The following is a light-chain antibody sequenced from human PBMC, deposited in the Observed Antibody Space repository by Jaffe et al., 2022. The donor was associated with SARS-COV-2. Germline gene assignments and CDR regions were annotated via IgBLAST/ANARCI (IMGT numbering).Light chain of an antibody. CDR1: SGHSNYA. CDR2: INSDGSH. Sequence: QLMLTQSPSASASLGASVKLTCTLSSGHSNYAIAWHQLQPEKGPRYLMKINSDGSHRKGDGIPDRFSGSSSGAERYLTISSLQSEDETDYYCQTWDSDIRVFGGGTKVTVL. CDR3: QTWDSDIRV. J-gene: IGLJ3*02. V-gene: IGLV4-69*01.